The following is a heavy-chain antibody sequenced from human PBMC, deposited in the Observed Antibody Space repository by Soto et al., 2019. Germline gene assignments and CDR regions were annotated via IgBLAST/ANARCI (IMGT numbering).Heavy chain of an antibody. CDR2: INPNSGGT. V-gene: IGHV1-2*04. Sequence: ASVKVSCKASGYTFTGYYMHWVRQAPGQGLEWMGWINPNSGGTNYAQKFQGWVTMTRDTSISTAYMELSRLRSDDTAVYYCASNLYYYDRSRSLFDSWGQGTLVTVSS. J-gene: IGHJ5*01. D-gene: IGHD3-22*01. CDR3: ASNLYYYDRSRSLFDS. CDR1: GYTFTGYY.